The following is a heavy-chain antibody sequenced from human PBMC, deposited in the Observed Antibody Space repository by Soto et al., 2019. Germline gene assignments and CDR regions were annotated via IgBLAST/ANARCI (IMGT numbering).Heavy chain of an antibody. CDR2: INTGNGNT. V-gene: IGHV1-3*04. D-gene: IGHD2-8*01. CDR1: GYTFTTYS. J-gene: IGHJ4*02. Sequence: GASVKVSCKASGYTFTTYSICWVRQAPGQRLEWMGWINTGNGNTRYSQNFQGRVTITRDTSASTAYMELSSLRSEDTAVYYCARDPYTNGICYNDFDYWSQGTLVTVSS. CDR3: ARDPYTNGICYNDFDY.